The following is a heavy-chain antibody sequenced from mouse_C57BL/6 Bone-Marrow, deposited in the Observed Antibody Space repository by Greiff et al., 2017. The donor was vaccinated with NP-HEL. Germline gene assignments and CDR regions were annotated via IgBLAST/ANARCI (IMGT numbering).Heavy chain of an antibody. CDR2: ISDGGSYT. V-gene: IGHV5-4*01. CDR3: AREGNWDYAMDY. Sequence: DVKLVESGGGLVKPGGSLKLSCAASGFTFSSYAMSWVRQTPEKRLEWVATISDGGSYTYYPDNVKGRFTISRDNAKNNLYLQMSHLKSEDTAMYYCAREGNWDYAMDYWGQGTSVTVSS. J-gene: IGHJ4*01. D-gene: IGHD4-1*02. CDR1: GFTFSSYA.